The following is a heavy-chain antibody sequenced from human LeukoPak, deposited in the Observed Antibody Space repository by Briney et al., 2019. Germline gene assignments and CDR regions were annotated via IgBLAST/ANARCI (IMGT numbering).Heavy chain of an antibody. CDR3: ARGIFPPFCGGDCYSGYFDY. CDR2: INPNSGDT. J-gene: IGHJ4*02. CDR1: GYTFNGYY. V-gene: IGHV1-2*02. D-gene: IGHD2-21*02. Sequence: ASVTVPCTASGYTFNGYYMHWVRQAPGQGLEWMGWINPNSGDTKNAQKFQGRVAMTRDTSISTAYIELSRLRSDDTAVYYCARGIFPPFCGGDCYSGYFDYWGQGTLVTVSS.